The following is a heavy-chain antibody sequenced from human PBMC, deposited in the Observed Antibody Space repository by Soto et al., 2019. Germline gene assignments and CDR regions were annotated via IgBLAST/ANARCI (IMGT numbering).Heavy chain of an antibody. CDR3: ARQNYDFWSGPYYYYYMDV. V-gene: IGHV1-8*01. CDR1: GYTFTSYD. CDR2: MNHNSGNT. D-gene: IGHD3-3*01. Sequence: ASVKVSCKASGYTFTSYDINWVRQATGLELEWMGWMNHNSGNTGYAQKFQGRVTMTRNTSISTAYMELSSLRSEDTAVYYCARQNYDFWSGPYYYYYMDVWGKGTTVTSP. J-gene: IGHJ6*03.